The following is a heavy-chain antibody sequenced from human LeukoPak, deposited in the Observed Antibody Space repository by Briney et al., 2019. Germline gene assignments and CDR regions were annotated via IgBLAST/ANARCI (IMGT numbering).Heavy chain of an antibody. D-gene: IGHD4-17*01. CDR3: ARRTTVTPNWFDP. J-gene: IGHJ5*02. CDR1: GGPISTYQ. V-gene: IGHV4-59*08. Sequence: SETLSLTCTVSGGPISTYQWSWIRQPPGKGLEWIGYIYYTGSTNYNPSLRSRVTISLDTSKNQFSLRVNSVTAADTAVYYCARRTTVTPNWFDPWGQGTLVTVAS. CDR2: IYYTGST.